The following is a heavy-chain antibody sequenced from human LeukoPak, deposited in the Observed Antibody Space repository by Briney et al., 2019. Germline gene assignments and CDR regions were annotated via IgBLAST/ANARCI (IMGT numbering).Heavy chain of an antibody. CDR3: VKGAGSGLNWFGS. Sequence: GGSLRLSCAASGFTFSSYSMNWVRQAPGKGLEWVSSISSSSSYIYYADSVKGRFTISRDISKYTLYLQLNSLRVEDTAVYYCVKGAGSGLNWFGSWGREPWSPFPQ. CDR2: ISSSSSYI. V-gene: IGHV3-21*04. J-gene: IGHJ5*01. CDR1: GFTFSSYS. D-gene: IGHD6-19*01.